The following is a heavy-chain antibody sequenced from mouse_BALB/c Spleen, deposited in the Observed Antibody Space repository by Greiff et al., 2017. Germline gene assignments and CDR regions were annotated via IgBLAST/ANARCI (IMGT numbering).Heavy chain of an antibody. CDR1: GYTFTDYN. D-gene: IGHD2-1*01. J-gene: IGHJ3*01. CDR2: INPNNGGT. CDR3: ARNYYGNYYSWFAY. Sequence: VQLEQSGPELVKPGASVKIPCKASGYTFTDYNMDWVKQSHGKSLEWIGDINPNNGGTIYNQKFKGKATLTVDKSSSTAYMELRSLTSEDTAVYYCARNYYGNYYSWFAYWGQGTLVTVSA. V-gene: IGHV1-18*01.